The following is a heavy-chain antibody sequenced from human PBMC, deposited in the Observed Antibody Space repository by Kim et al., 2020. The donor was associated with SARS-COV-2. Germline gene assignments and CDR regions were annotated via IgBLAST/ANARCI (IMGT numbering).Heavy chain of an antibody. CDR3: NFGVVLLGQYGMDV. J-gene: IGHJ6*02. D-gene: IGHD3-3*01. Sequence: GGSLRLSCAASGFTFSSYAMSWVRQAPGKGLEWVSVIYSGGSSTYYADSVKGRFTISRDNSKNTLYLQMNSLRAEDTAVYYCNFGVVLLGQYGMDVWGQGTTVTVSS. CDR1: GFTFSSYA. CDR2: IYSGGSST. V-gene: IGHV3-23*03.